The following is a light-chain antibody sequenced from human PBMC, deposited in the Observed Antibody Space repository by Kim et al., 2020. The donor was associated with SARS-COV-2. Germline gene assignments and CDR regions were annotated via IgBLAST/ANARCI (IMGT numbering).Light chain of an antibody. CDR3: QHRSNWPPEYT. CDR2: NAS. J-gene: IGKJ2*01. V-gene: IGKV3-11*01. CDR1: QSVGIY. Sequence: CPWKRATLSCRASQSVGIYLAWDQRRPGRAPRPRIYNASNRATGVPARFSVSGSGTDFTLTISGLVTGDIAVYYCQHRSNWPPEYTFGQGTRLEI.